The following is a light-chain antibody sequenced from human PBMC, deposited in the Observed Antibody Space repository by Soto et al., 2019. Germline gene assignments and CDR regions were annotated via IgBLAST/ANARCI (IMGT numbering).Light chain of an antibody. CDR1: SSDVGGYNY. CDR3: CSYAGGPYV. J-gene: IGLJ1*01. V-gene: IGLV2-11*01. Sequence: QSALTQPRSVSGSPGQSVTISCTGTSSDVGGYNYVSWYQQHPGKAPKLMICDVSKRLSGVPDRFSGSKSGNTASLTISGLQAEDEADYYCCSYAGGPYVFGTGTKVTVL. CDR2: DVS.